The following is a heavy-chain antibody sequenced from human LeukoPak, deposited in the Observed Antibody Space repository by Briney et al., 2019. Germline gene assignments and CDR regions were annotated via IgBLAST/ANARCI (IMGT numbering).Heavy chain of an antibody. D-gene: IGHD3-10*01. CDR1: GYSISSGYY. CDR2: IYHSGST. J-gene: IGHJ4*02. Sequence: SETLSLTCTVSGYSISSGYYWGWIRQPPGQGLEWIGSIYHSGSTNYNPSLKSRVTISVDTSKNQFSLKLSSVTAADTAVYYCARPRLLYYYGSGGFDYWGQGTLVTVSS. CDR3: ARPRLLYYYGSGGFDY. V-gene: IGHV4-38-2*02.